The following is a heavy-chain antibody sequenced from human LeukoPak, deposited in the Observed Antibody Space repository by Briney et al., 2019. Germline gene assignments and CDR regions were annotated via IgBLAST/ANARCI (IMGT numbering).Heavy chain of an antibody. V-gene: IGHV1-18*04. CDR2: ISAYNGNT. J-gene: IGHJ4*02. CDR3: ARDERYDSSGYPFDN. Sequence: ASVKVSCKASGYTFTSYYMHWVRQAPGQGLEWMGWISAYNGNTNYAQKLQGRVTMTTDTSTSTAYMELRSLRSDDTAVYYCARDERYDSSGYPFDNWGQGTLVTVSS. D-gene: IGHD3-22*01. CDR1: GYTFTSYY.